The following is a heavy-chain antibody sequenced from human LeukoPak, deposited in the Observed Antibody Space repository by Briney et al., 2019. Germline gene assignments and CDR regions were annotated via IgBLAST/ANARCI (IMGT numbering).Heavy chain of an antibody. V-gene: IGHV1-8*01. CDR1: GYTFTSYD. D-gene: IGHD3-22*01. J-gene: IGHJ3*02. CDR3: ARDSSQPQYYYDSSGYISAGAFDI. CDR2: MNPNSGNT. Sequence: ASVKVSCKASGYTFTSYDINWVRQATGQGLEWMGWMNPNSGNTGYAQKFQGRVTMTRNTSISTAYMELSSLRSEDTAVYYCARDSSQPQYYYDSSGYISAGAFDIWGQGTMVTVSS.